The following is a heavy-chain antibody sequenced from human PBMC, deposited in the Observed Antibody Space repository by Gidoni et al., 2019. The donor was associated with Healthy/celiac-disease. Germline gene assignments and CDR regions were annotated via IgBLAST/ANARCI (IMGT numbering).Heavy chain of an antibody. D-gene: IGHD3-3*01. V-gene: IGHV1-69*06. CDR2: IIPIFGTA. Sequence: QVPLVQSGAEVKKPWSSVKVSCKSSVGTFTSYALSGVRQAPGKGLEWMGGIIPIFGTANYAKKFQGRDTITADKSTSTAYMELSSLRSEDTAVYYCARDQEGRYDFWRGYFGMDVWGQGTTVTVSS. J-gene: IGHJ6*02. CDR1: VGTFTSYA. CDR3: ARDQEGRYDFWRGYFGMDV.